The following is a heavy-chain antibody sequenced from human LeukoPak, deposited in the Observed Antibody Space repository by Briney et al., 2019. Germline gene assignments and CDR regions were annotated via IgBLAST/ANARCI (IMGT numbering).Heavy chain of an antibody. J-gene: IGHJ4*02. CDR3: ARGFSYGLVDH. CDR2: IYTSGNT. Sequence: SETLSLTCTVSGGSTSSDYWSWIRQPAGKGLEWIGRIYTSGNTNYNPSLKSRVTLSVDTSKNQFSLKLTSVTAADTAVYYCARGFSYGLVDHWGQGTLVTVSS. CDR1: GGSTSSDY. V-gene: IGHV4-4*07. D-gene: IGHD5-18*01.